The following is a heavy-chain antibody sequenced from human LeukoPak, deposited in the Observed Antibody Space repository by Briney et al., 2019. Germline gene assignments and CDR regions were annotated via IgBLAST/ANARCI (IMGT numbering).Heavy chain of an antibody. Sequence: PSETLSLTCTVSGGSISSSSYYWGWIRQPPGKGLEWIGSIYYSGSTYYNPSLKSRVTISVDTSKNQFSLKLSSVTAADTAVYYCARGGTRAPLPYYYGSGSFLPLDYWGQGTLVTVSS. V-gene: IGHV4-39*07. CDR3: ARGGTRAPLPYYYGSGSFLPLDY. CDR1: GGSISSSSYY. D-gene: IGHD3-10*01. J-gene: IGHJ4*02. CDR2: IYYSGST.